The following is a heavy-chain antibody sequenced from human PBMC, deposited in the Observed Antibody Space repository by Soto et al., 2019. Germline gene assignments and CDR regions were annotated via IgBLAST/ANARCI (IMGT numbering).Heavy chain of an antibody. CDR3: ARARGYCTGASCSLFYFYGLDV. V-gene: IGHV4-30-4*01. J-gene: IGHJ6*02. Sequence: SETLSLTCTVSGDSITSGTYYWSWIRQPPGEGLEWVGFVFHSGTTFYNPSLKSRVLMSADTSKNQFSLNVRSLTAADTAVYYCARARGYCTGASCSLFYFYGLDVWGQGTTVTVSS. D-gene: IGHD2-8*02. CDR1: GDSITSGTYY. CDR2: VFHSGTT.